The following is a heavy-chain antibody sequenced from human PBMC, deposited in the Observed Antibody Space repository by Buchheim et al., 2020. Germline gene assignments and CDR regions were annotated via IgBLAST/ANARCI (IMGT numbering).Heavy chain of an antibody. D-gene: IGHD3-3*01. V-gene: IGHV3-30-3*01. CDR1: GFTFSSYA. J-gene: IGHJ6*02. CDR3: AGVTTICGVVINVNYGMDV. CDR2: ISYDGSKK. Sequence: QVQLVESGGGVVQPGRSLRLSCAASGFTFSSYAMHWVRQAPGKGLAWVAVISYDGSKKYYADSVKGRFTLSRDNSKNTLYLQMNSLRADDTAVYYCAGVTTICGVVINVNYGMDVWGQGTT.